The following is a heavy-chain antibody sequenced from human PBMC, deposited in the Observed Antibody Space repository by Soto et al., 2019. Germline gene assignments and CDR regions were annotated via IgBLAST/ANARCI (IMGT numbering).Heavy chain of an antibody. Sequence: QVQVVESGGGVVQPGRSLRLSCAASGFTFSRNGMHWVRQAPGKGLEWVARISYDGTNKYYADSVKGRFTISRDNSQKTLYLQINSLRTEDTAVYYWAREDDGRLGIDYWGQGTLVTVSS. V-gene: IGHV3-30*03. CDR2: ISYDGTNK. D-gene: IGHD2-8*01. CDR3: AREDDGRLGIDY. J-gene: IGHJ4*02. CDR1: GFTFSRNG.